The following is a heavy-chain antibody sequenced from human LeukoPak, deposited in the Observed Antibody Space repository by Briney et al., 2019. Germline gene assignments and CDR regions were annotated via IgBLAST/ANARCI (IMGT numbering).Heavy chain of an antibody. CDR2: IYRGGPT. D-gene: IGHD4-17*01. V-gene: IGHV3-66*01. CDR1: GLTVSSNY. Sequence: QSGGSLRLSCAASGLTVSSNYMSWVRQAPGKGLEWVSVIYRGGPTYYADSVKGRFTISRDNSKNTLYLQMNSLRAEETAVYYCARDSYVDSEAVRWFDPWGQGTLVTVSS. J-gene: IGHJ5*02. CDR3: ARDSYVDSEAVRWFDP.